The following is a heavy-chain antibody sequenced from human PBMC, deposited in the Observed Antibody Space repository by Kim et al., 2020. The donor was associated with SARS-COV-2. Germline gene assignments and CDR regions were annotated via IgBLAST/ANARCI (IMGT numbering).Heavy chain of an antibody. CDR1: GFTFSSYG. V-gene: IGHV3-30*18. CDR3: AKDRELLEGPDI. Sequence: GGSLRLSCAASGFTFSSYGMHWVRQAPGKGLEWVAVISYDGSNKYYADSVKGRFTISRDNSKNTLYLQMNSLRAEDTAVYYCAKDRELLEGPDIWGQGTMVTVSS. CDR2: ISYDGSNK. D-gene: IGHD1-26*01. J-gene: IGHJ3*02.